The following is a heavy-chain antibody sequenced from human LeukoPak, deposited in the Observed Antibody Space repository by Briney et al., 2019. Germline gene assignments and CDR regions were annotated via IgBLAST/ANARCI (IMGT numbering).Heavy chain of an antibody. CDR2: INAGNGNT. CDR3: ARDWDPMRFGELFPY. Sequence: ASVKVSCKASGYTFTSYAMHWVRQAPGQRLEWMGWINAGNGNTKYSQKFQGRVTITRDTSASTAYMELSSLRSEDTAVYYCARDWDPMRFGELFPYWGQGTLVTVSS. V-gene: IGHV1-3*01. J-gene: IGHJ4*02. D-gene: IGHD3-10*01. CDR1: GYTFTSYA.